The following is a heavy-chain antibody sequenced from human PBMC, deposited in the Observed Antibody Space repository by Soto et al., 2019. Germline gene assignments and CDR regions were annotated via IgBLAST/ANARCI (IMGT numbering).Heavy chain of an antibody. V-gene: IGHV3-33*01. D-gene: IGHD6-19*01. Sequence: QVQLVESGGGVVQPGRSLRLSCAASGFTFSSYGMHWVRQAPGKGLEWVAVIWYDGSNQYYADSVKGRFTISRDTSKNTVYRQENSLRSEDRAVDCGAGGGGWTHDACDVWGQGAMVAVSS. CDR3: AGGGGWTHDACDV. J-gene: IGHJ3*01. CDR1: GFTFSSYG. CDR2: IWYDGSNQ.